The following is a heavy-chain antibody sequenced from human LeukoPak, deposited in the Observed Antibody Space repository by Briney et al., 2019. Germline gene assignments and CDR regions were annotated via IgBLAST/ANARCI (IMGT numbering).Heavy chain of an antibody. V-gene: IGHV3-48*03. D-gene: IGHD3-10*01. J-gene: IGHJ4*02. CDR1: GFTFSSYE. CDR3: ASESNYYGSGSYDH. CDR2: ISSNGSTI. Sequence: PGGSLRLSCAASGFTFSSYEMNWVRQAPGKGLEWVSYISSNGSTIYYADSVKGRFTISRDNAKNSLYLQMNSLRAEDTAVYYCASESNYYGSGSYDHWGQGTLVTVSS.